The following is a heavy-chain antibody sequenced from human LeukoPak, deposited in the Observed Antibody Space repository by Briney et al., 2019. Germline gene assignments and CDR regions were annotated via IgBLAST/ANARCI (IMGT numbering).Heavy chain of an antibody. V-gene: IGHV4-34*01. D-gene: IGHD1-1*01. Sequence: SETLSLTCTVSGESISNSRHYWSWLRQPPGKGLEWIGEINHSGSTNYNPSLKSRVTISVDTSKNQFSLKLSSVTAADTAVYYCARGGTLGWGQGTLVTVSS. CDR1: GESISNSRHY. CDR3: ARGGTLG. CDR2: INHSGST. J-gene: IGHJ4*02.